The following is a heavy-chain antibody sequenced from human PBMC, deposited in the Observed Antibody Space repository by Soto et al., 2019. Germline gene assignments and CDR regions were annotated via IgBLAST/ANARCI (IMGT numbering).Heavy chain of an antibody. Sequence: PGESLKISCKGSGYSFTSYWIGWVRQMPGKGLEWMGIIYPGDSDTRYSPSFQGQVTISADKSISTAYLQWSSLKASDTAMYYCARHGRYCISTSCPMGYYYYGMDVWGQGTTVTVSS. CDR2: IYPGDSDT. D-gene: IGHD2-2*01. CDR1: GYSFTSYW. CDR3: ARHGRYCISTSCPMGYYYYGMDV. V-gene: IGHV5-51*01. J-gene: IGHJ6*02.